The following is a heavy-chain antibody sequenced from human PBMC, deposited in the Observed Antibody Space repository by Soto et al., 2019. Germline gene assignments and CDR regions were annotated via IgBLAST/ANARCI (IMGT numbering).Heavy chain of an antibody. D-gene: IGHD5-18*01. Sequence: EVQLVESGGGLVQPGGSLTLSCAASEFIFSTYYMTWVRQAPGKGLEWVANIKHDGSERDYLDSVKGRFTISRDNAKNSLYLQMNALRADDTAVYFCARDRAPYSDSQGCNLWGQGTLVTVSS. V-gene: IGHV3-7*05. CDR3: ARDRAPYSDSQGCNL. J-gene: IGHJ4*02. CDR1: EFIFSTYY. CDR2: IKHDGSER.